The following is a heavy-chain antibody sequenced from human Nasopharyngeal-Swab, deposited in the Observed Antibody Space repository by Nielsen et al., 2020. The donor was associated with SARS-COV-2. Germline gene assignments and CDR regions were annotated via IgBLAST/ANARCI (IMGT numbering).Heavy chain of an antibody. CDR3: ARDSTSTTSFMDV. V-gene: IGHV3-33*08. J-gene: IGHJ6*02. D-gene: IGHD2/OR15-2a*01. Sequence: GESLKISCAASGFTFSNYAMHWVRQAPGKGLEWVAVIWFDGSNKYYADSVKGRFTISRDNSKNTLYLQMNSLRAEDTAVYYCARDSTSTTSFMDVWGQGTTVTVSS. CDR2: IWFDGSNK. CDR1: GFTFSNYA.